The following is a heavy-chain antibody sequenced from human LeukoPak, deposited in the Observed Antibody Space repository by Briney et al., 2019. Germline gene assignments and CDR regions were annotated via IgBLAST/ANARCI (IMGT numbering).Heavy chain of an antibody. CDR3: TSSAGTSHGMDV. D-gene: IGHD6-13*01. Sequence: SVKVSCKASGYTFTSYDINWVRQATGQGLEWMGWMNPNSGNTGYAQKFQGRVTMTRNTSISTAYMELSSLRSEDTAVYYCTSSAGTSHGMDVWGQGTTVTVSS. J-gene: IGHJ6*02. CDR1: GYTFTSYD. CDR2: MNPNSGNT. V-gene: IGHV1-8*01.